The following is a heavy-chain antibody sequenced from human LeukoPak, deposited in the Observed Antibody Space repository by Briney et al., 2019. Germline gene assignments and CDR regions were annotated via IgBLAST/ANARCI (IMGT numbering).Heavy chain of an antibody. CDR3: AREPETTEGDAFDI. D-gene: IGHD4-17*01. V-gene: IGHV3-30-3*01. CDR2: ISYDGSNK. J-gene: IGHJ3*02. Sequence: GGSPRLSCAASGFTFSSYAMHWVRQAPGKGLEWVAVISYDGSNKYYADSVKGRFTISRDNSKNTLYLQMNSLRAEDTAVYYCAREPETTEGDAFDIWGQGTMVTVSS. CDR1: GFTFSSYA.